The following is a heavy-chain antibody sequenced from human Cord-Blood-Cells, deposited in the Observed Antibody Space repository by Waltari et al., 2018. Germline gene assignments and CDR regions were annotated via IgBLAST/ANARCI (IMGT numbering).Heavy chain of an antibody. Sequence: QVQLQQRGAGVLKPSETLSLTCAVYGGSFSGYYWTWIRQPRGKGLEWIGEIKHSGSTNCNPSRKRRVTISVDTSKNQFARKLSSVTAADTAVYYCARSPGSWYYFDYWGQGTRVTVSS. J-gene: IGHJ4*02. D-gene: IGHD6-13*01. CDR1: GGSFSGYY. CDR3: ARSPGSWYYFDY. V-gene: IGHV4-34*01. CDR2: IKHSGST.